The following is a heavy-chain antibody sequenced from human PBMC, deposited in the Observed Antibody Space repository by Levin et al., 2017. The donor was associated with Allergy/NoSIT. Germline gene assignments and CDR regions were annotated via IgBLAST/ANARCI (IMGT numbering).Heavy chain of an antibody. Sequence: SETLSLTCSVSGGSVSSVSSGASYWTWIRQSPGKGLQWIGYIHNGGSTNYNPSFNSRVVLSLDTSTNQFSLSLTSVTAADTAVYYCAREPGWLGEGRGMDVWGRGTTVTVSS. V-gene: IGHV4-61*08. CDR1: GGSVSSVSSGASY. CDR3: AREPGWLGEGRGMDV. CDR2: IHNGGST. J-gene: IGHJ6*02. D-gene: IGHD3-10*01.